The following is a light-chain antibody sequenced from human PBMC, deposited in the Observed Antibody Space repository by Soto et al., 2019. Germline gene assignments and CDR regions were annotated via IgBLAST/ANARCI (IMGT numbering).Light chain of an antibody. V-gene: IGKV4-1*01. CDR1: QRILYTSNNKNY. Sequence: DIVMTQSPDSLAVSLGERATTNCKSSQRILYTSNNKNYLAWYQQKPGQPPKLLIYWASTRESGVPDRFSGSGSGTDFTLTISSLQAEDVAVYYCQQYYSSPLTFGQGTKLEIK. J-gene: IGKJ2*01. CDR2: WAS. CDR3: QQYYSSPLT.